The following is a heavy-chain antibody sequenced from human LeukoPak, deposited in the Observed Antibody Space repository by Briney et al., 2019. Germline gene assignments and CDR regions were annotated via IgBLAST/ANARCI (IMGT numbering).Heavy chain of an antibody. Sequence: GGSLRLSCAASGSTFSSYSMNWVRQAPGKGLEWVSSISSSSSYIYYADSVKGRFTISRDNAKNSLYLQMNSLRAEDTAVYYCARVGEFDWLLGEFDYWGQGTLVTVSS. CDR2: ISSSSSYI. CDR1: GSTFSSYS. J-gene: IGHJ4*02. V-gene: IGHV3-21*01. CDR3: ARVGEFDWLLGEFDY. D-gene: IGHD3-9*01.